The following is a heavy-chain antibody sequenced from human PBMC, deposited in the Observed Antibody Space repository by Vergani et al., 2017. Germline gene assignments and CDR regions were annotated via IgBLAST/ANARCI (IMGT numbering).Heavy chain of an antibody. Sequence: EVQLVESGGGLVQPGGSLRLSCAASGFTFSSYSMNWVRQAPGKGLEWVSYIISSSSTIYYADSVKGRFTISRDNAKNSLYLQMNSLRDEDTAVYYCARDSYYYDSSGYYAWGQGTLVTVSS. CDR1: GFTFSSYS. J-gene: IGHJ4*02. CDR2: IISSSSTI. D-gene: IGHD3-22*01. CDR3: ARDSYYYDSSGYYA. V-gene: IGHV3-48*02.